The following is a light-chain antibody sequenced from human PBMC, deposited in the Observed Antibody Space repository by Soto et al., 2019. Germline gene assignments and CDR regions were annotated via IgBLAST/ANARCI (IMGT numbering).Light chain of an antibody. V-gene: IGKV3-20*01. CDR1: QSVSSGY. CDR3: QQYGSSPTT. Sequence: EIVLTQSPGTLSLSPRERATLSCRASQSVSSGYLTWYQQKPGQAPRRLIFGASRRATGIPDRFSGSGSGTDFTLTISRLEPEDFAVYYCQQYGSSPTTFGQGTKLEIK. CDR2: GAS. J-gene: IGKJ1*01.